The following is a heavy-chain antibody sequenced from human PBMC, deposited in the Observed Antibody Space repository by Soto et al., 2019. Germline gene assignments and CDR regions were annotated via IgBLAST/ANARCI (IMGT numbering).Heavy chain of an antibody. J-gene: IGHJ6*02. V-gene: IGHV4-4*07. D-gene: IGHD3-22*01. CDR1: GGSISSYY. CDR2: IYTSGST. Sequence: SETLSLTCTVSGGSISSYYWSWIRQPAGKGLEWIGRIYTSGSTNYNPSLKSRVTMSVDTSKNQFSLKLSSVTAADTAVYYCAIRLYYYDSTGYRKPYGMDVWGQGTPVTVYS. CDR3: AIRLYYYDSTGYRKPYGMDV.